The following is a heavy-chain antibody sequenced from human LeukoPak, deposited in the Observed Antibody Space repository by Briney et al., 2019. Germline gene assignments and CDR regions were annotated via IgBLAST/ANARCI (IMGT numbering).Heavy chain of an antibody. CDR1: GFTLSSAW. Sequence: GGSLRLSCAASGFTLSSAWMSWVRQAPGRGLEWVGRIKTKTDGGTPDYAAPVKGRFTISRDDSKNTLYLQMNSLKTEDTAVYYCTTYRVGEQWLIPNYWGQGTLVTVSS. CDR3: TTYRVGEQWLIPNY. V-gene: IGHV3-15*01. J-gene: IGHJ4*02. CDR2: IKTKTDGGTP. D-gene: IGHD6-19*01.